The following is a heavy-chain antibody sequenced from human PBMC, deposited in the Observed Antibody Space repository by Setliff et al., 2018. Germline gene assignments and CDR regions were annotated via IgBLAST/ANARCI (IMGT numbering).Heavy chain of an antibody. V-gene: IGHV1-69*05. CDR1: GGTFSSYA. J-gene: IGHJ3*02. CDR3: ARGGLVEQWLVANGALDI. D-gene: IGHD6-19*01. Sequence: SVKVSCKASGGTFSSYAISWVRQAPGQGLEWMGGIIPIFGTANYAQKFQGRVTITTDESTSTAYMELSSLRSEDTAVYYCARGGLVEQWLVANGALDIWGQGTMVTVS. CDR2: IIPIFGTA.